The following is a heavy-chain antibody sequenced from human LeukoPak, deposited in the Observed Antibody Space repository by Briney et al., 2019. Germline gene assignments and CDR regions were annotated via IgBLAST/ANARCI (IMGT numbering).Heavy chain of an antibody. V-gene: IGHV4-34*01. Sequence: SETLSLTCAVYGGSFSGYYWSWIRQPPGKGLEWIGEINHSGSTNYNPSLKSRVTISVDTSKNQFSLKLSSVTAADTAVYYCARFEPTAEDYWGQGTLVTVSS. CDR1: GGSFSGYY. CDR2: INHSGST. J-gene: IGHJ4*02. CDR3: ARFEPTAEDY. D-gene: IGHD4-17*01.